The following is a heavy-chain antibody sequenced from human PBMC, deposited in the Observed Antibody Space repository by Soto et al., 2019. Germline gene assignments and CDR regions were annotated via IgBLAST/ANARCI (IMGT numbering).Heavy chain of an antibody. CDR1: GGSIRSYY. D-gene: IGHD5-18*01. V-gene: IGHV4-59*01. J-gene: IGHJ4*02. CDR3: ARDSYNFDD. Sequence: SETLSLTCTVSGGSIRSYYWSWIRQPPGKGLEWIGYIYYSGSTDYNPSLKSRVTMSVDTSTNQFSLKLRSVTAADTAVYYCARDSYNFDDWGQGILVTVSS. CDR2: IYYSGST.